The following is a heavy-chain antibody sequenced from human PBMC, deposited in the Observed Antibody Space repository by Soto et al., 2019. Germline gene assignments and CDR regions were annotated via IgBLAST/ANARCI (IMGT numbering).Heavy chain of an antibody. CDR3: ARDTETLGPRANDALDI. J-gene: IGHJ3*02. D-gene: IGHD3-3*02. Sequence: ASVKVSCKATGYTFSAYTMDWVRQAPGQSLEWMGWINAGSGNTKYSQNFQGRVSITRDTSASTVYMELTGLTSEDTAVYYCARDTETLGPRANDALDIWGQGTMVTVSS. CDR1: GYTFSAYT. V-gene: IGHV1-3*01. CDR2: INAGSGNT.